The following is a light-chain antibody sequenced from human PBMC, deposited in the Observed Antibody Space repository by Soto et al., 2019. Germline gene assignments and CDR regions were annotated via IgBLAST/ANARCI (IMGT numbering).Light chain of an antibody. Sequence: QSVLTQPASVSGSPGQSITISCTGTSSDVGGYNYVSWYQQHPGKAPKLLIYDVSNRPSGVSNRFSGSKSGNTASLTISGRQAEDEADYYCSSSTSSSTLYVFGTGTKVTVL. CDR2: DVS. J-gene: IGLJ1*01. V-gene: IGLV2-14*01. CDR1: SSDVGGYNY. CDR3: SSSTSSSTLYV.